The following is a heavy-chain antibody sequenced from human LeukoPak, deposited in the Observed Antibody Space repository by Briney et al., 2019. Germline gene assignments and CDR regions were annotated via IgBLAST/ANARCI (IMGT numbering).Heavy chain of an antibody. CDR2: MSYDGSNK. D-gene: IGHD2-15*01. CDR1: GFTFSSYA. V-gene: IGHV3-30*04. Sequence: PGGSLRLSCAASGFTFSSYAMHWVRQAPGKGLEWVAVMSYDGSNKYYADSVKGRFTISRDNSKNTLYLQMNSLRAEDTAVYYCARGFGVVVVAATKGKYNWFDPWGQGTLVTVSS. J-gene: IGHJ5*02. CDR3: ARGFGVVVVAATKGKYNWFDP.